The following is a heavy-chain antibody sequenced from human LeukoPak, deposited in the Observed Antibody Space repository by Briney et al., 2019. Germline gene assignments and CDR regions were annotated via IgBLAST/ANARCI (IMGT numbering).Heavy chain of an antibody. Sequence: GGSPRLSCAASGFTFSSYWMHWVRQAPGRGLVWVSRINSDGKSTSYADSVKGRFTISRDNAKNTLYLQMNSLRAEDTAVYYCARRGGYGMNYWGQGTLVTVSS. CDR2: INSDGKST. CDR1: GFTFSSYW. D-gene: IGHD6-25*01. V-gene: IGHV3-74*01. J-gene: IGHJ4*02. CDR3: ARRGGYGMNY.